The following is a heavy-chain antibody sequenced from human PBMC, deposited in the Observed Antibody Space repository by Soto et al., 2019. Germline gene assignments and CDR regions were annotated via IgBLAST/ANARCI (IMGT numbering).Heavy chain of an antibody. J-gene: IGHJ5*02. D-gene: IGHD6-25*01. V-gene: IGHV1-18*01. CDR2: ISPFNYNT. CDR1: GYTFSSYV. Sequence: QVQLMQSRPEVKTPGASVKLSCKASGYTFSSYVITWVRQAPGQGLEWMGWISPFNYNTNYAQKFQGRVTMTTDTSTNTAYMEPRSLRSDDTAVYYCARGGRRLGWFDPWGQGTLVTVSS. CDR3: ARGGRRLGWFDP.